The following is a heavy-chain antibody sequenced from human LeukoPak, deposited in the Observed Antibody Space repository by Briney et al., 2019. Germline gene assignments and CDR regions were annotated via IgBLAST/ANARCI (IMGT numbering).Heavy chain of an antibody. V-gene: IGHV4-59*01. J-gene: IGHJ6*03. CDR3: ARESNPSGYYYYYMDV. Sequence: SETLSLTCTVSGGSISSYYWSWIRQPPGKGLEWIGYIYYSGSTNYNPSLESRVTISVDTSKNQFSLKLSSVTTADTAVYYCARESNPSGYYYYYMDVWGKGTTVTVSS. D-gene: IGHD4-11*01. CDR1: GGSISSYY. CDR2: IYYSGST.